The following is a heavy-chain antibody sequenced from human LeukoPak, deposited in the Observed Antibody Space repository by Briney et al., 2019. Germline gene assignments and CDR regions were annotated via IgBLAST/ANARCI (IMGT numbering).Heavy chain of an antibody. CDR3: ASGTGGGNPFDY. V-gene: IGHV4-39*07. CDR1: GGSISSSSYY. CDR2: IYYSGST. Sequence: SETLSLTCTVSGGSISSSSYYWGWIRQPPGKGLEWIGSIYYSGSTYYNPSLKSRVTISVDTSKNQFSLKLSSVTAADTAVYYCASGTGGGNPFDYWGQGTLVTVSS. D-gene: IGHD4-23*01. J-gene: IGHJ4*02.